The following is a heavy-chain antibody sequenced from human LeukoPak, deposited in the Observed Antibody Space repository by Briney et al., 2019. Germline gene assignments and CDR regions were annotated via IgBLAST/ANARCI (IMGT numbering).Heavy chain of an antibody. CDR3: ARDSLGSTVVKRYYYYYMDV. J-gene: IGHJ6*03. V-gene: IGHV4-34*01. D-gene: IGHD4-23*01. CDR2: INYSGGT. CDR1: GGSFSGYY. Sequence: SETLSLTCAVYGGSFSGYYWTWIRQPPGKGLEWIGEINYSGGTNYNPSLKSRVTISVDTSKNQFSLKLSSVTAADTAVYYCARDSLGSTVVKRYYYYYMDVWGKGTTVTVSS.